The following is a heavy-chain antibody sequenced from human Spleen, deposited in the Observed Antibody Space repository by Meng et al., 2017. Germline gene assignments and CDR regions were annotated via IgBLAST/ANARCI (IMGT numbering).Heavy chain of an antibody. J-gene: IGHJ4*02. CDR3: AAQLDHSLVD. CDR2: IYFSGST. D-gene: IGHD1-1*01. V-gene: IGHV4-39*07. CDR1: GGSISSSSYY. Sequence: GSLRLSCTVSGGSISSSSYYWGWIRQPPGKGLEWIGSIYFSGSTYYNPSLKSRVTISVDTSKNQFSLKLSSVTAADTAVYYCAAQLDHSLVDWGQGTLVTVSS.